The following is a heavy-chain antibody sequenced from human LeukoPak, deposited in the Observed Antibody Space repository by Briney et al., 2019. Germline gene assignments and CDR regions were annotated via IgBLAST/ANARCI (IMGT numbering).Heavy chain of an antibody. CDR2: LFTTSGST. V-gene: IGHV4-4*07. J-gene: IGHJ6*02. D-gene: IGHD6-19*01. CDR3: ARGYSSGWTYYYYGMDV. CDR1: GGSISSYY. Sequence: SETLSLTCTVSGGSISSYYWSWIRQPAGKGLECIGRLFTTSGSTDYNPSLKSRVTISVDTSKNQFSLKLSSVTAADTAVYYCARGYSSGWTYYYYGMDVWGQGTTVTVSS.